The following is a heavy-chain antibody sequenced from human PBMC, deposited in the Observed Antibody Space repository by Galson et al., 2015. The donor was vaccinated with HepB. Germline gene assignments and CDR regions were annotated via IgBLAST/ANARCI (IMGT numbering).Heavy chain of an antibody. J-gene: IGHJ4*02. Sequence: SVKVSCKASGYTFTSYYVHWVRQAPGQGLEWMGIVNPSGGSTSYAQKFQGRVTMTRDTSTSTVYMELSSLRSEDTAVYYCASESIAARPDPPGDWGQGTLVTVSS. CDR1: GYTFTSYY. CDR3: ASESIAARPDPPGD. V-gene: IGHV1-46*01. D-gene: IGHD6-6*01. CDR2: VNPSGGST.